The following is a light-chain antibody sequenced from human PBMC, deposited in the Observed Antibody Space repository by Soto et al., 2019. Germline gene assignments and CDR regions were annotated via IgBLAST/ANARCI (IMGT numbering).Light chain of an antibody. CDR2: GAS. Sequence: EIVMTQYPATLSVSPGERATLSCRASQSVSTNLAWYQQKPGQAPRLLIYGASTRTTDIPGRFSGSGSGTDFTLTISSLQSEDFEIYHCQQYHDWPRTFGQGTKVDIK. J-gene: IGKJ1*01. CDR1: QSVSTN. V-gene: IGKV3-15*01. CDR3: QQYHDWPRT.